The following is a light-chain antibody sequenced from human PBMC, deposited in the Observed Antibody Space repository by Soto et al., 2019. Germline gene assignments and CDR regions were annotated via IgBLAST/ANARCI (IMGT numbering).Light chain of an antibody. CDR3: QQYNYWWT. CDR2: GAS. CDR1: QSVSSN. J-gene: IGKJ1*01. V-gene: IGKV3-15*01. Sequence: EIVMTQSPATLSVSPGERATLSCRASQSVSSNLAWYQQQPGQAPRLLIYGASTRATGIPARFSGSGCGTEFTLTISSLQSEDFAVYYCQQYNYWWTFGQGTKVEIK.